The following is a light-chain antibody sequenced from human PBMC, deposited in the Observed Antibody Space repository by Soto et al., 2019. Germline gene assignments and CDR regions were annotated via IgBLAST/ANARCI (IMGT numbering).Light chain of an antibody. CDR1: SSDVGGYKY. CDR2: DVS. J-gene: IGLJ1*01. CDR3: SSYTSSTTYV. Sequence: QSALTQPASVSGSPGQSITISCTRTSSDVGGYKYVSWYQHHPGKGPKLMLYDVSNRPSGVSNRFSGSKSGNTASLTISGLQAEDEADYYCSSYTSSTTYVFGTGTKLTVL. V-gene: IGLV2-14*01.